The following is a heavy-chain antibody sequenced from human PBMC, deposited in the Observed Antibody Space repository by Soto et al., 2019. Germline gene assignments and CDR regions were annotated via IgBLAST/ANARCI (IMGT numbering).Heavy chain of an antibody. V-gene: IGHV4-59*01. Sequence: SETLSLTCTVSGGSISSYYWSWIRQPPGKGLEWIGYIYYSGSTNYNPSLKSRVTISVDTSKNQFSLKLSSVTAADTAVYYCARALGNWGPWGAFYYYMDVWGKGTTVAVSS. J-gene: IGHJ6*03. CDR2: IYYSGST. D-gene: IGHD7-27*01. CDR1: GGSISSYY. CDR3: ARALGNWGPWGAFYYYMDV.